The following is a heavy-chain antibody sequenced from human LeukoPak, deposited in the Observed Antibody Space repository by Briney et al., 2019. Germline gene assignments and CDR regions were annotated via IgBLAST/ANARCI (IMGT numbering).Heavy chain of an antibody. D-gene: IGHD2-15*01. CDR2: IYYSGST. V-gene: IGHV4-59*01. CDR1: GGSISSYY. J-gene: IGHJ6*03. Sequence: NPSETLSLTCTVSGGSISSYYWSWIRQPPGKGLEWIGYIYYSGSTNYNPSLKSRVTISVDTSKNQFSLKLSSVTAADTAVYYCARGAIVGGSYYYYYMDVWGKGTTVTVSS. CDR3: ARGAIVGGSYYYYYMDV.